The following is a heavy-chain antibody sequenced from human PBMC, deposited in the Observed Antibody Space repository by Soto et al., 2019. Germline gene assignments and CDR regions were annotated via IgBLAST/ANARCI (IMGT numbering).Heavy chain of an antibody. V-gene: IGHV1-46*01. J-gene: IGHJ4*02. CDR3: ARMVVAAYQDY. D-gene: IGHD2-15*01. CDR1: GYTFTSYY. Sequence: QVQLVQSGAEVKKPGASVKVSCKASGYTFTSYYMHWVRQAPGQGLEWMGIINPSGGSTSYAQKFQGRVTMTRDTSTSAVYMELSSLRSEDTAVYYCARMVVAAYQDYWGQGTLVTVSS. CDR2: INPSGGST.